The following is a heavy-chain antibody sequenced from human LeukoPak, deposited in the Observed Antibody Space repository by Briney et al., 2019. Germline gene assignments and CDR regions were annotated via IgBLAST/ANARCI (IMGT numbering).Heavy chain of an antibody. D-gene: IGHD5-12*01. J-gene: IGHJ3*02. V-gene: IGHV4-39*01. CDR3: AKSGGLTFDI. CDR2: IYYSGST. Sequence: SETLSLTCTVSGGSISSSSYYWGWIRQPPGKGLEWIGSIYYSGSTYYNPSLKSRVTISVDTSKNQFSLKLSSVTAADTAVYYCAKSGGLTFDIWGQGTMVTVSS. CDR1: GGSISSSSYY.